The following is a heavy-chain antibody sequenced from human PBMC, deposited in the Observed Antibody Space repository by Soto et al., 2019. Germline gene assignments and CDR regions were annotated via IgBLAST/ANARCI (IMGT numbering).Heavy chain of an antibody. CDR2: MSYDGSDT. V-gene: IGHV3-30*02. J-gene: IGHJ4*02. CDR3: TIVRVADSALDH. Sequence: GGSLRLSWVGSGFIFSNNGMHWGRQTPGKGLEWVAFMSYDGSDTFYADSVKGRFTISRDNSKNTLFLHMSNLRAEDTAMYYCTIVRVADSALDHWGQGTLVTVSS. D-gene: IGHD3-10*02. CDR1: GFIFSNNG.